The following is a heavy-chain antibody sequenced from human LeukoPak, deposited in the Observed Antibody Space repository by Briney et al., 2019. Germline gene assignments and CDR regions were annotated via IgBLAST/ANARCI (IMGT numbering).Heavy chain of an antibody. D-gene: IGHD6-19*01. J-gene: IGHJ4*02. Sequence: GGSLRLSCAASGFTFDGYAMHWVRQAPGKGLEWVSGISWNSGSIGYADSVKGRFTISRDNAKNSLYLQMNSLRAEDMALYYCAKDISGWYYFDYWGQGTLVTVSS. CDR2: ISWNSGSI. CDR1: GFTFDGYA. CDR3: AKDISGWYYFDY. V-gene: IGHV3-9*03.